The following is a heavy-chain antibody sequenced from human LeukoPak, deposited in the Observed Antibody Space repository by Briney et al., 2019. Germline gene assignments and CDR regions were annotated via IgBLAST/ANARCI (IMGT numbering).Heavy chain of an antibody. CDR3: AKDGEIHGIAAAPGP. V-gene: IGHV3-20*04. Sequence: RPGGSLRLSCTASGFSFDNYGMSWVRQAPGKGLEWVSGITWNGAGTGYADSVKGRFTISRDNSKNTLYLQMNSLRAEDTAVYYCAKDGEIHGIAAAPGPWGQGTLVTVSS. CDR1: GFSFDNYG. J-gene: IGHJ5*02. CDR2: ITWNGAGT. D-gene: IGHD6-13*01.